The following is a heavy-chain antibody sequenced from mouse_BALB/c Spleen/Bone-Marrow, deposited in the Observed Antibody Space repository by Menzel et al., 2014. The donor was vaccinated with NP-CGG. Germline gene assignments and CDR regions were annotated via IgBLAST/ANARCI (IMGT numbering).Heavy chain of an antibody. CDR1: GFDFSRYW. D-gene: IGHD1-1*01. J-gene: IGHJ1*01. CDR2: INPDSSTI. CDR3: ARLNYYGNLFV. V-gene: IGHV4-1*02. Sequence: VQPQQSGGGLVQPGGSLKLSCAASGFDFSRYWMSWVRQAPGKGLEWIGEINPDSSTISYTPSLKDKFIISRDNAKNTLYLQMSKVRSEDTALYYCARLNYYGNLFVWGAGTTVTVSS.